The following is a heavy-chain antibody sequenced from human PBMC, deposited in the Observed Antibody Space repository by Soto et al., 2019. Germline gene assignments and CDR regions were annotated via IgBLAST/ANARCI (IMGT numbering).Heavy chain of an antibody. CDR3: ARVPILRIPSFAGDCHYAMDV. J-gene: IGHJ6*02. V-gene: IGHV4-59*01. CDR1: DDSISRYY. CDR2: VYSSGST. Sequence: QVHLQESGPGQVKPSDTLSLTCTVSDDSISRYYWSWIRQPPGQGLEWIGYVYSSGSTSYNPALQSRVSISVNTSKKQISLKLGSVTAADTAVYFCARVPILRIPSFAGDCHYAMDVWGQGTTVAVSS. D-gene: IGHD2-21*02.